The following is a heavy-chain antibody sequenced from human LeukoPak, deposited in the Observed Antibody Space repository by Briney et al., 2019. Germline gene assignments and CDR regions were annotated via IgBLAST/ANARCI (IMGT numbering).Heavy chain of an antibody. CDR1: GFTFSSYS. Sequence: GRSLRLSCAASGFTFSSYSMNWVRQAPGKGLEWVSSISSSSSYIYYADSVKGRFTISRDNAKNSLYLQMNSLRAEDTAVYYCARSRGYSYGEYYFDYWGQGTLVTVSS. D-gene: IGHD5-18*01. CDR2: ISSSSSYI. J-gene: IGHJ4*02. V-gene: IGHV3-21*01. CDR3: ARSRGYSYGEYYFDY.